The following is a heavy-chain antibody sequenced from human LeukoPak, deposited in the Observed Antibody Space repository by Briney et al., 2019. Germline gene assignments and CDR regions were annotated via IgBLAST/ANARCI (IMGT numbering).Heavy chain of an antibody. CDR2: IYHSGST. CDR3: AREGLYYDFWSGAYGGLYYFDY. V-gene: IGHV4-39*02. Sequence: SETLSLTCTVSGGSIIRTDYYWGWIRQPPGKGLEWIGSIYHSGSTYYNPSLESRVSVSVDTSKSQFSLRLSSVTAADTAVYYCAREGLYYDFWSGAYGGLYYFDYWGQGTLVTVSS. J-gene: IGHJ4*02. D-gene: IGHD3-3*01. CDR1: GGSIIRTDYY.